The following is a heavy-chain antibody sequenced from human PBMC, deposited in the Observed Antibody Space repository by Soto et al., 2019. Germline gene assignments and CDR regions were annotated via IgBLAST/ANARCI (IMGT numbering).Heavy chain of an antibody. V-gene: IGHV1-69*13. CDR1: GCTFSSYA. Sequence: SVKVSCKASGCTFSSYAISWVRQAPGQGLEWMGGIIPIFGTANYAQKFQGRVTITADESTSTAYMELNSLRVDDTAVYYCARTYYYDSTGYYRTFDYWGQGTLVTVSS. D-gene: IGHD3-22*01. J-gene: IGHJ4*02. CDR2: IIPIFGTA. CDR3: ARTYYYDSTGYYRTFDY.